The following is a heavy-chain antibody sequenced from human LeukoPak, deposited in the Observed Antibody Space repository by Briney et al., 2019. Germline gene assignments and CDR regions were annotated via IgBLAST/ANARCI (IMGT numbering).Heavy chain of an antibody. CDR3: QSRYLEWLLEY. V-gene: IGHV4-59*08. CDR1: DGSINSYY. D-gene: IGHD3-3*01. Sequence: SETLSLTCSVSDGSINSYYWNWVRRPPGKGLEWIGYIYYSGSTNYNPSLKSRVTISVDTSKNQFSLRLSSVTAADTAVYYCQSRYLEWLLEYWGQGTLVTVSS. J-gene: IGHJ4*02. CDR2: IYYSGST.